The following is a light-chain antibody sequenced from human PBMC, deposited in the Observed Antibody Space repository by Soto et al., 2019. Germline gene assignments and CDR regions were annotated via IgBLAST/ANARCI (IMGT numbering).Light chain of an antibody. CDR2: GAS. CDR1: QSVSSN. CDR3: QQYSYSPMT. V-gene: IGKV3-20*01. Sequence: EIVMAQSPATLSVSPGERATLSCRASQSVSSNLAWYQQEPGQAPRLLIYGASSRATGIPDRFSASGSGTDFTLTSSRLEPEDFAVYFCQQYSYSPMTFGQGTKVDIK. J-gene: IGKJ1*01.